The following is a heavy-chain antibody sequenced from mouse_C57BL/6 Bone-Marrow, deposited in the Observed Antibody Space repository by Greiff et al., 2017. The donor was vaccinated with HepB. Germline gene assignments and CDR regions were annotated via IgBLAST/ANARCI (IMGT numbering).Heavy chain of an antibody. D-gene: IGHD2-3*01. CDR3: TRDGYYVGFAY. CDR1: GFTFSNYW. CDR2: IRLKSDNYAT. Sequence: EVKVEESGGGLVQPGGSMKLSCVASGFTFSNYWMNWVRQSPEKGLEWVAQIRLKSDNYATHYAESVKGRFTISRDDSKSSVYLQMNNLRAEDTGIYYCTRDGYYVGFAYWGQGTLVTVSA. J-gene: IGHJ3*01. V-gene: IGHV6-3*01.